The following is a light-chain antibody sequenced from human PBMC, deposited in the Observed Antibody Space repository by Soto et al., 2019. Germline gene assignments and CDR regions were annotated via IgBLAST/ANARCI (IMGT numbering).Light chain of an antibody. Sequence: TQSPGTLSASVGDRVTITCRASHAIGNYLAWYQQKPGKVPNLLIYAASALQLGVPSRFSGSLSGTEFTLTISNLQPEDVATYYCHNYGSAPFTFGPGTKVDI. V-gene: IGKV1-27*01. CDR2: AAS. J-gene: IGKJ3*01. CDR3: HNYGSAPFT. CDR1: HAIGNY.